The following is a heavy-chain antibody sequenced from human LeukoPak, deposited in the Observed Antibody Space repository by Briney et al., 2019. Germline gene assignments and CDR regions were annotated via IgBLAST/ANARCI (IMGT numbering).Heavy chain of an antibody. CDR2: INWDGGST. V-gene: IGHV3-20*04. CDR3: AELGITMIGGV. Sequence: PGGSLRLSCAASGFTFDDYGMSWVRQAPGKGLEWVSGINWDGGSTGYADSVKGRFTISRDNAKNSLYLQMNSLRAEDTAVYYCAELGITMIGGVWGKGTTVTISS. J-gene: IGHJ6*04. CDR1: GFTFDDYG. D-gene: IGHD3-10*02.